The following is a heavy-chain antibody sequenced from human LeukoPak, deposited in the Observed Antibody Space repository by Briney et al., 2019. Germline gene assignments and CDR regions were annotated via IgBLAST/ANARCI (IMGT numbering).Heavy chain of an antibody. CDR2: NCTSLGST. J-gene: IGHJ4*02. Sequence: GGSLRLSCAASGFTFSSYAMSWVPQAPGRGLERVSANCTSLGSTYYADSVRGRCTISRDNSKNTLYLQMNSLRAEDTAVYYCAKGGGSVFFAYWGQGTLLTVSS. CDR1: GFTFSSYA. CDR3: AKGGGSVFFAY. V-gene: IGHV3-23*01. D-gene: IGHD1-26*01.